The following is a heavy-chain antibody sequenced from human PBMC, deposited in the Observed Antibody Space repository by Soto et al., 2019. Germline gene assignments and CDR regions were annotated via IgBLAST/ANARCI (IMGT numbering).Heavy chain of an antibody. Sequence: GGSLRLSCAASGFTFSNAWMSWVRQAPGKGLEWVGRIKSKTDGGTTDYAAPVKGRFTISRDDSKNTLYLQMNSLKTEDTAVYYCTTKLLYDWPTGLNAFDIWGQGTMVTVSS. J-gene: IGHJ3*02. V-gene: IGHV3-15*01. CDR2: IKSKTDGGTT. CDR1: GFTFSNAW. CDR3: TTKLLYDWPTGLNAFDI. D-gene: IGHD3-9*01.